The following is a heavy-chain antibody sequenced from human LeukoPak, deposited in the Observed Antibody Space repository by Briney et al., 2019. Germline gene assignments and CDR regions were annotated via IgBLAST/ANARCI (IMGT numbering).Heavy chain of an antibody. J-gene: IGHJ4*02. CDR1: GYTFTSYY. V-gene: IGHV1-46*01. Sequence: ASVKVSCKASGYTFTSYYMHWVRQAPGQGLEWMGIINPSGGSTSYAQKLQGRVTMTTDTSTSTAYMGLRSLRSDDTAVYYCARDLEGYFDYWGQGTLVTVSS. CDR3: ARDLEGYFDY. CDR2: INPSGGST.